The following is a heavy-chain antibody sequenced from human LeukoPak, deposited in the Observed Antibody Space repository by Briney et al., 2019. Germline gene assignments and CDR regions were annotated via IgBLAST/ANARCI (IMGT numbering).Heavy chain of an antibody. Sequence: SETLSLTCTVSGGSISSNSYYWGWIRQPPGKGLEWIGSIYYSGSTYYNPSLKSRVTISVDTSKNQFSLKLSSVTAADTAVYYCASPIGSLLAFDIWGQGTMVTVSS. V-gene: IGHV4-39*01. J-gene: IGHJ3*02. D-gene: IGHD1-26*01. CDR1: GGSISSNSYY. CDR2: IYYSGST. CDR3: ASPIGSLLAFDI.